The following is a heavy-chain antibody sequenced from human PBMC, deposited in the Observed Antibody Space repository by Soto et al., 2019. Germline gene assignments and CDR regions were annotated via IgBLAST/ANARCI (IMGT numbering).Heavy chain of an antibody. D-gene: IGHD4-17*01. CDR1: GFTFSSDA. Sequence: EVQLLESGGGLVQPGGSLRLSCAASGFTFSSDAMSWVRQAPGKGLEWVSAISGSGGSTYYADAVKGRFTISRDNSKNTLYLQMNSLRAEDTAVYYCANGDYGKRPNFDYCGQGTLVTVSS. CDR2: ISGSGGST. CDR3: ANGDYGKRPNFDY. J-gene: IGHJ4*02. V-gene: IGHV3-23*01.